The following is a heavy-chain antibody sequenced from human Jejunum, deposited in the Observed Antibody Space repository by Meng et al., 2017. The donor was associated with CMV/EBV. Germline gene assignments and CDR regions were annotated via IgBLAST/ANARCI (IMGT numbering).Heavy chain of an antibody. V-gene: IGHV7-4-1*02. Sequence: HVPLVQSGFALQKPGSSVKVSCKASGYTFSTYTRSWVRQAHGRGLEWMGWISTNTGTPTYTQGFTGRFVFSLDTSVSTAYLQISSLKAEDTAVYYCARGGNFDPWGQGTLVTVSS. CDR2: ISTNTGTP. J-gene: IGHJ5*02. D-gene: IGHD2/OR15-2a*01. CDR1: GYTFSTYT. CDR3: ARGGNFDP.